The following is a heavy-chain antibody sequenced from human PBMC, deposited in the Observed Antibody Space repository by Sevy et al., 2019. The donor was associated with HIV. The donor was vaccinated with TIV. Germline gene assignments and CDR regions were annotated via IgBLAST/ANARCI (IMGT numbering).Heavy chain of an antibody. J-gene: IGHJ6*03. CDR3: ARDSSSGYYYYYYMDV. CDR1: GFTFSSYG. D-gene: IGHD6-6*01. Sequence: GGSLRLSCAASGFTFSSYGMHWVRQAPGKGLEWVAVISYDGSNKYYADSVKGRFTISRDNSKNTLYLQMNSLRDEDTAVYYCARDSSSGYYYYYYMDVWGKGTTVTVSS. V-gene: IGHV3-30*03. CDR2: ISYDGSNK.